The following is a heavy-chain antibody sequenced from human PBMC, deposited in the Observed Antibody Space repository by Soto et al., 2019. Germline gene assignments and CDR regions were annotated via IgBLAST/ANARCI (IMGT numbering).Heavy chain of an antibody. Sequence: EVQLVESGGGLVQPGGSLRLSCAASGFTFSSYWMHWVRQAPGKGLVWVSRINSDGSSTSYADSVKGRFTISRDNAKNTLYLQMNSLRAEDTAVYYCARDPRYNWNYVEGYGDYWGQGTLVTVSS. CDR1: GFTFSSYW. CDR3: ARDPRYNWNYVEGYGDY. V-gene: IGHV3-74*01. D-gene: IGHD1-7*01. J-gene: IGHJ4*02. CDR2: INSDGSST.